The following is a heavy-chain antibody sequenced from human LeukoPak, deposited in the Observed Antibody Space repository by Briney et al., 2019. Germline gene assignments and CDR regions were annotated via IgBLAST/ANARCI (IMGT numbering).Heavy chain of an antibody. D-gene: IGHD4-17*01. CDR1: GLTFSSYA. V-gene: IGHV3-23*01. J-gene: IGHJ2*01. CDR2: ISGSGGSP. Sequence: GRSLRLSCAASGLTFSSYAMSWVRQAPGKGLEWVSAISGSGGSPYYADSVKGRFTISRDNSKNTLYLQMNSLRAEDTAVYYCAKRIYGDYSYWYFDLWGRGTLVTVSS. CDR3: AKRIYGDYSYWYFDL.